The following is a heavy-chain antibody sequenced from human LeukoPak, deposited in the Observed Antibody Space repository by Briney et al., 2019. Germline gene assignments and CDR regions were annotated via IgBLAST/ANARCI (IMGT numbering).Heavy chain of an antibody. D-gene: IGHD3-22*01. CDR3: SRGLDSRKLGY. CDR2: IHPSGTL. CDR1: GASFSSGDQY. J-gene: IGHJ4*02. Sequence: SSETLSLTCTVSGASFSSGDQYWNWIRQSPGKGLEWIGSIHPSGTLYNNPSLESRVTMSMDTSKNQFSLSLNSVTAAGTAVYFCSRGLDSRKLGYWGQGTLVTVSS. V-gene: IGHV4-31*03.